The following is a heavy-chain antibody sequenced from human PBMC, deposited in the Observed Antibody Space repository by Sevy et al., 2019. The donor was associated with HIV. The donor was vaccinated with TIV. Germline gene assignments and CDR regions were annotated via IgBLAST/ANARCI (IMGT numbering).Heavy chain of an antibody. D-gene: IGHD5-18*01. CDR1: GFTFSSYA. V-gene: IGHV3-23*01. CDR3: AKELRGYSYGRLFDY. CDR2: ISGSGGST. Sequence: GGSLRLSCAASGFTFSSYAMSWVRQAPGKGLEWVSAISGSGGSTYYADSVKGRFTISRDNSKNTLYLQVNSLRAEDTAVYYCAKELRGYSYGRLFDYWGQGTLVTVSS. J-gene: IGHJ4*02.